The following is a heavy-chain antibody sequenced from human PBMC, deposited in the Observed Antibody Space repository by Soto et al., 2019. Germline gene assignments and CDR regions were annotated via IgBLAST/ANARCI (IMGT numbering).Heavy chain of an antibody. V-gene: IGHV4-31*03. CDR2: IYSSGST. Sequence: QVQLQESGPGLVKPSQTLSLTCTVSGGSISSGGYYWSWIRQHPGKGLEWIGYIYSSGSTDYNPCVKSRVTISVDTSKNQFSLKLSSVTAADTAVYYCARSGYSYGPNPLLYWGQGTLVTVSS. J-gene: IGHJ4*02. D-gene: IGHD5-18*01. CDR1: GGSISSGGYY. CDR3: ARSGYSYGPNPLLY.